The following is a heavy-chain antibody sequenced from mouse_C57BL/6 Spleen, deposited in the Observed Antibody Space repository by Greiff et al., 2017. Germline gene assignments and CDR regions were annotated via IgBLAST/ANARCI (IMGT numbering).Heavy chain of an antibody. CDR1: GFTIKDYY. V-gene: IGHV14-1*01. CDR3: TTDDGYYAWFAY. J-gene: IGHJ3*01. Sequence: VQLKQSGAELVRPGASVKLSCTASGFTIKDYYMHWVKQRPEQGLEWIGRIDPEGGDTEYAAKFQGKATMTADTTSNTAYLQLSSLTSEDTAVYYCTTDDGYYAWFAYWGQGTLVTVSA. D-gene: IGHD2-3*01. CDR2: IDPEGGDT.